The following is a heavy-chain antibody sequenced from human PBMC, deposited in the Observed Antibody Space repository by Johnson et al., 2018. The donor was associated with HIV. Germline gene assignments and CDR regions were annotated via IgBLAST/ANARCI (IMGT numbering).Heavy chain of an antibody. J-gene: IGHJ3*02. CDR2: LYSGGST. Sequence: VQLVESGGGLIQPGGSLRLSCAASGFTVSSNYMSWVRQAPGQGLAWVSVLYSGGSTYYAASMKGRFTISRDNSKNTLYLQMNSLRAEDTAVYYCAKAHGFGEFMIAFDIWGQGTMVTVSS. D-gene: IGHD3-10*01. V-gene: IGHV3-66*03. CDR3: AKAHGFGEFMIAFDI. CDR1: GFTVSSNY.